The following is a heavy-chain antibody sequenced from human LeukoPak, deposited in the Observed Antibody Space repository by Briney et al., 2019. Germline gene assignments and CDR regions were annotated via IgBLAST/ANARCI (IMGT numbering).Heavy chain of an antibody. Sequence: ASVRVSCKASGYTFTSYYMHWVRQAPGQGLEWMGIINPSGGSTSYAQKFQGRVTMTRDTSTSTVYMELSSLRSEDTAVYYCARAMPYEPILGGYYYGMDVWGQGTTVTVSS. J-gene: IGHJ6*02. CDR2: INPSGGST. CDR3: ARAMPYEPILGGYYYGMDV. D-gene: IGHD2-2*01. CDR1: GYTFTSYY. V-gene: IGHV1-46*01.